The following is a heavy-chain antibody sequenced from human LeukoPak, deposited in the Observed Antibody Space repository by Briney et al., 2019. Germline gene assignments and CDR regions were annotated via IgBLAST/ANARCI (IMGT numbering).Heavy chain of an antibody. Sequence: GGSLRLSCAASGFTFSSYAMHWVRQAPGKGLEWVAVISYDGSNKYYADSVKGRFTISRDNSKNTLYLQMNSLRAEDTALYYCAKGSSVSNPNFDYWGQGTLVTVSS. CDR1: GFTFSSYA. D-gene: IGHD1-14*01. CDR3: AKGSSVSNPNFDY. CDR2: ISYDGSNK. V-gene: IGHV3-30-3*01. J-gene: IGHJ4*02.